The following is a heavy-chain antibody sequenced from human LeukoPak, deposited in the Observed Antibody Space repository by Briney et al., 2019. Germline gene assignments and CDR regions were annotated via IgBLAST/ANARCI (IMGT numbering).Heavy chain of an antibody. Sequence: GGSLRLSCAASGFTFDDYGMTWVRQAPGKGLEWVSGINWNGGSTGYADSVKGRFTISRDNAKNSLYLQMNSLRAEDTAVYYCAKAPDCSSTSCYGVGDYWGQGTLVTVSS. CDR3: AKAPDCSSTSCYGVGDY. J-gene: IGHJ4*02. CDR2: INWNGGST. D-gene: IGHD2-2*01. V-gene: IGHV3-20*04. CDR1: GFTFDDYG.